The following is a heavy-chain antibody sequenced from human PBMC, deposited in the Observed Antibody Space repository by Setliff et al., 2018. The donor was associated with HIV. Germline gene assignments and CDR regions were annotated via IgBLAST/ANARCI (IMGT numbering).Heavy chain of an antibody. Sequence: PSETLSLTCAVYGGSFGVSYWAWIRQPPGKGLEWIGEINHSGITNSGPALRSRVTISVDTLKRQLSLKLSSVTAADTAIYFCARASFYFESSRYYSTVSGFDYWGQGTLVTVSS. D-gene: IGHD3-22*01. J-gene: IGHJ4*02. CDR2: INHSGIT. CDR1: GGSFGVSY. V-gene: IGHV4-34*01. CDR3: ARASFYFESSRYYSTVSGFDY.